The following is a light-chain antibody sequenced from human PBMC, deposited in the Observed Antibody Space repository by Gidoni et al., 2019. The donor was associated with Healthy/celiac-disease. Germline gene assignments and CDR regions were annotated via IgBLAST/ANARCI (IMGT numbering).Light chain of an antibody. V-gene: IGKV3-11*01. CDR3: QQRSNWPPGLT. Sequence: DIVLTQSPATLSLSPVERAILSCRASQSVSSYLAWYQQKPGQAPRLLIYDASNRATGIPARFSGSGSGTDFTLTISSLEPEDFAVYYCQQRSNWPPGLTFGGGTKVEIK. CDR1: QSVSSY. CDR2: DAS. J-gene: IGKJ4*01.